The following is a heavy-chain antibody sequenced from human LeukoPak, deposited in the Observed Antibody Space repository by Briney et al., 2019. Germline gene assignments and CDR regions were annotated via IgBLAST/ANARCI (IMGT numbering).Heavy chain of an antibody. CDR1: GFTFSSYA. CDR3: AKDRYGSGSYRPFDY. J-gene: IGHJ4*02. D-gene: IGHD3-10*01. V-gene: IGHV3-30-3*01. CDR2: ISYDGSNK. Sequence: PGGSLRLSCAASGFTFSSYAMHWVRRAAGKGLEWVAVISYDGSNKYYADSVKGRFTISRDNSKNTLYLQMNSLRAEDTAVYYCAKDRYGSGSYRPFDYWGQGTLVTVSS.